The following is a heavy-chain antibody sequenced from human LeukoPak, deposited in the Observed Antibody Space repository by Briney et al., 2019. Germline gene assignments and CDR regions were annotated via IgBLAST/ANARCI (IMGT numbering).Heavy chain of an antibody. CDR2: ISISGSTT. Sequence: GGSLRLSCAASGFTFTTYEMNWVRQAPGKGLKGVSYISISGSTTYYAHSVKGRFTLSTDNPKNSLYLQMNTLRAEDTALFYWARYLRKLYGWGGDCYCYMDVWGKGPTVMVSS. D-gene: IGHD2-8*02. J-gene: IGHJ6*03. CDR3: ARYLRKLYGWGGDCYCYMDV. V-gene: IGHV3-48*03. CDR1: GFTFTTYE.